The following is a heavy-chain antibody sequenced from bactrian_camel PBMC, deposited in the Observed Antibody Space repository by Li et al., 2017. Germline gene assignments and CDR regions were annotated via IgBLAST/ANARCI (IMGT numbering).Heavy chain of an antibody. CDR2: ILEDASNI. V-gene: IGHV3S7*01. Sequence: QVQLVESGGGLVQPGGSLNLSCVASDGFSFSHAAMNWVRQAPGKGPEWVAGILEDASNIGYADSVKGRFTISRDNHENTLVLQLRNLKIEDTAMYYCQIGGRGSYCRGADCYKRGQGTQVTVS. J-gene: IGHJ4*01. CDR1: DGFSFSHAA. D-gene: IGHD5*01.